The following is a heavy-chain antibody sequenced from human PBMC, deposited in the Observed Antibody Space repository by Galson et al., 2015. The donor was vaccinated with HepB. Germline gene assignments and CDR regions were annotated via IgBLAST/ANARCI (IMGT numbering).Heavy chain of an antibody. CDR1: GFTFGSYA. V-gene: IGHV3-30-3*01. CDR2: ISYGGSNK. J-gene: IGHJ4*02. Sequence: SLRLSCAAFGFTFGSYAMHWVRQAPGKGLEWVAVISYGGSNKYYADSVKGRFTISRDNSKNTLYLQMNSLRAEDTAVYYCAKGIRGYSYAFDYWGQGTLVTVSS. D-gene: IGHD5-18*01. CDR3: AKGIRGYSYAFDY.